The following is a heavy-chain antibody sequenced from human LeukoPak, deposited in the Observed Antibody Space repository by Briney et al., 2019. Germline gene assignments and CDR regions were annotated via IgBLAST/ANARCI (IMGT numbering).Heavy chain of an antibody. CDR3: AKEAYYYDSSGYLYFHYFDY. V-gene: IGHV3-23*01. CDR1: GFTFSSYG. Sequence: GGSLRLSYAASGFTFSSYGMSWVRQAPGKGLEWVSAISGSGGSTYYADSVKGRFTISRDNSKNTLYLQMNSLRAEDTAVYYCAKEAYYYDSSGYLYFHYFDYWGQGTLVTVSS. D-gene: IGHD3-22*01. J-gene: IGHJ4*02. CDR2: ISGSGGST.